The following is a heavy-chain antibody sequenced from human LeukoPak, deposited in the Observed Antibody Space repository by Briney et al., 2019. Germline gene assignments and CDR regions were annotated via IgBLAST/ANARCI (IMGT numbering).Heavy chain of an antibody. CDR3: ARGSRLTGTFDI. V-gene: IGHV4-34*01. CDR1: GGSFSGYY. J-gene: IGHJ3*02. D-gene: IGHD3-9*01. CDR2: INHSGST. Sequence: PSETLSLTCALYGGSFSGYYWTWIRQPPGQGLEWIGEINHSGSTNYSPSLKSRVTISLDTSKNQFSLKLTSVTAADTAVYYCARGSRLTGTFDIWGQGTMVTVSS.